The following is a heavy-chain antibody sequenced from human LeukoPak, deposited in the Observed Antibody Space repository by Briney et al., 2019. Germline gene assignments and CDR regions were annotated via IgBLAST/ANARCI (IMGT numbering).Heavy chain of an antibody. V-gene: IGHV3-33*01. Sequence: PGGSLRLSCAASGFTFSTYGMHWVRQAPGKGLEWVALIWYDGSNKYYADSVKGRFTISRDYSTNTLYLQMSSLRAEDTAVYYCAREYSGYGDFDYWGQGTLVTVSS. D-gene: IGHD5-12*01. CDR3: AREYSGYGDFDY. CDR1: GFTFSTYG. CDR2: IWYDGSNK. J-gene: IGHJ4*02.